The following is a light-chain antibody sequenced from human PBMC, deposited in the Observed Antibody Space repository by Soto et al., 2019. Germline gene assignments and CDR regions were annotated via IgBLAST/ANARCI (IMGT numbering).Light chain of an antibody. J-gene: IGLJ2*01. V-gene: IGLV4-69*01. CDR1: SGHSNYA. Sequence: QSVLTQSPSASASLGASVKLTCTLSSGHSNYAIAWHQQQSEKGPRYLMKLNSDGSHSKGDGILDRFSGSSSGAERYLTISSLQSEDEADYYCQTWGSGIVVFGGGTQLTVL. CDR3: QTWGSGIVV. CDR2: LNSDGSH.